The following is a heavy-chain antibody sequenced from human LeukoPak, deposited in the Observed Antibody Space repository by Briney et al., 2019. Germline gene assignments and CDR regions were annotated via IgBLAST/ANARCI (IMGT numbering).Heavy chain of an antibody. V-gene: IGHV3-21*01. J-gene: IGHJ4*02. CDR3: ARELRGYSLFDY. D-gene: IGHD5-24*01. CDR1: GFTFSSFS. Sequence: GGSLRLSCAASGFTFSSFSMNWVRQAPGKGLEWVSSISTRSSYIYYADSVKGRFTISRDNAKNSLSLQMNSLRDEDTAVYYCARELRGYSLFDYWGQGTLVTVSS. CDR2: ISTRSSYI.